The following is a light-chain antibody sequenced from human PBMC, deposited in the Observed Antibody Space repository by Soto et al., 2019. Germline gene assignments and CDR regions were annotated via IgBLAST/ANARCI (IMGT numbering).Light chain of an antibody. CDR3: QKYDHAPLT. J-gene: IGKJ4*01. CDR1: QGIGNY. Sequence: DIQMTQSPSSLSASVGDRVTITCRASQGIGNYLAWYQQRPGKVPKLLIYAASTLQSGVPSRFSDSGSGPDFTLTISSLQPEDVATYYCQKYDHAPLTFGGGTKVDIK. CDR2: AAS. V-gene: IGKV1-27*01.